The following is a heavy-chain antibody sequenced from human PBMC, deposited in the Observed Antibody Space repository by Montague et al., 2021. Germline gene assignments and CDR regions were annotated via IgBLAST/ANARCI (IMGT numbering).Heavy chain of an antibody. V-gene: IGHV4-39*01. D-gene: IGHD2/OR15-2a*01. CDR3: ARHRSRHHSMAFVASDHYFYMDV. J-gene: IGHJ6*03. CDR1: GDSISSKGNF. Sequence: SETGSLTCSVSGDSISSKGNFWGWIRQPPGKGLEWIGVLDYSGTTYYSPSLRSRVTISVDTSKSQFSLKVTAVTAADTAVYYCARHRSRHHSMAFVASDHYFYMDVWGTGTTVAVSS. CDR2: LDYSGTT.